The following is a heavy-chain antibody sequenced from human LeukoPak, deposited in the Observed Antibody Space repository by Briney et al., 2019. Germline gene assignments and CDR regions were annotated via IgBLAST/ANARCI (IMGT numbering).Heavy chain of an antibody. CDR2: MNPNSGNT. V-gene: IGHV1-8*03. CDR1: GYTFTSYD. Sequence: ASVKVSCKASGYTFTSYDINWVRQATGQGLEWMGWMNPNSGNTGYAQKFQGRVTITRNTSISTAYMELSSLRSEDTAVYYCARICSSTSCLTYDAFDIWGQGTMVTVSS. J-gene: IGHJ3*02. CDR3: ARICSSTSCLTYDAFDI. D-gene: IGHD2-2*01.